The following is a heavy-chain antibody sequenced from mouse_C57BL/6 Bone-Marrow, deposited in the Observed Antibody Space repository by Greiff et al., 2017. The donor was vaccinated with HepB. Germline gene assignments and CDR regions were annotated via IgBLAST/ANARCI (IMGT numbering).Heavy chain of an antibody. Sequence: EVNVVESGGDLVKPGGSLKLSCAASGFTFSSYGMSWVRQTPDKRLEWVATISSGGSYTYYPDSVKGRFTISRDNAKNTLYLQMSSLKSEDTAMYYCARVSLSLYWYFDVGGSGTTVTVSS. V-gene: IGHV5-6*01. J-gene: IGHJ1*01. CDR2: ISSGGSYT. CDR3: ARVSLSLYWYFDV. CDR1: GFTFSSYG.